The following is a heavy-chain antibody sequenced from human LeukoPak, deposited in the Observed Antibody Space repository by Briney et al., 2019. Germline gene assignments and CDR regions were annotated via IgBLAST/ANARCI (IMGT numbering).Heavy chain of an antibody. CDR1: GFTFRSHA. CDR2: IWNDGSNK. J-gene: IGHJ4*02. D-gene: IGHD4-23*01. CDR3: ASLSLGNPDFDH. Sequence: TGGSLRLSCAASGFTFRSHAMHWVRQAPGKGLEWVAIIWNDGSNKYYADSVKGRFTISRDNSKNTKYLQMNSLRAEDTAVYYCASLSLGNPDFDHWGQGTLVTASS. V-gene: IGHV3-33*01.